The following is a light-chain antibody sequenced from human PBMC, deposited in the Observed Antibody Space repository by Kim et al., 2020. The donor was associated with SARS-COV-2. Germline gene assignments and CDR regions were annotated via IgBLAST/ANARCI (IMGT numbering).Light chain of an antibody. CDR1: QRLLNGNRYNS. CDR3: MLTLQTPLT. CDR2: LGS. Sequence: DIVMTQSPLSLPVTPGEPASVSCRSSQRLLNGNRYNSLDWYVQKPGQSPQLLIYLGSTRASGVPDRFSGSGSGTEFTLKISRVEAEDVGIYYCMLTLQTPLTFGGGTKVDIK. V-gene: IGKV2-28*01. J-gene: IGKJ4*01.